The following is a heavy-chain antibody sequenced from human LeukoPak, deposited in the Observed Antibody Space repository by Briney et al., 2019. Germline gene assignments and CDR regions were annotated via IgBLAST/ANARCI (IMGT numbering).Heavy chain of an antibody. CDR1: GGSMSNYY. D-gene: IGHD3-16*02. V-gene: IGHV4-59*08. CDR2: IHDSGST. CDR3: ARLDAAAGRYLPVFY. Sequence: PSETLSLTCTVSGGSMSNYYWTWIRQSPEKGLEWIGYIHDSGSTNYNPSLKSRVTISVDTSKNQFSLKLSSVTAADTAVYYCARLDAAAGRYLPVFYGGQGTLVTVSS. J-gene: IGHJ4*02.